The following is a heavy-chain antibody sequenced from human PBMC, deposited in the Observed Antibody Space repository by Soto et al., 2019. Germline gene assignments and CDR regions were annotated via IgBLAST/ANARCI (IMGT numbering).Heavy chain of an antibody. V-gene: IGHV1-69*06. CDR1: GGTFSSYA. J-gene: IGHJ4*02. Sequence: ASVKVSCKASGGTFSSYAISWVRQAPGQGLEWMGGIIPIFGTANYAQKFQGRVTITADKSTSTAYMELSSLRSEDTAVYYCAAHKAKSYYFDYWGQGTLVTVSS. CDR3: AAHKAKSYYFDY. CDR2: IIPIFGTA.